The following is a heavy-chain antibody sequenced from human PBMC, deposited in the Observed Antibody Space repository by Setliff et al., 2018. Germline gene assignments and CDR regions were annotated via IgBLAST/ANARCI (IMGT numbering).Heavy chain of an antibody. CDR1: GYTFTTYD. Sequence: ASVKVSCKASGYTFTTYDINWVRQAPGQGLEWMGWINTNTGNPTYAQGFTGRFVFSLDTSVSTAYLQISSLKAEDTAVYYCASSGWGVGGAFDYWGQGTLVTVSS. CDR2: INTNTGNP. D-gene: IGHD3-22*01. V-gene: IGHV7-4-1*02. CDR3: ASSGWGVGGAFDY. J-gene: IGHJ4*02.